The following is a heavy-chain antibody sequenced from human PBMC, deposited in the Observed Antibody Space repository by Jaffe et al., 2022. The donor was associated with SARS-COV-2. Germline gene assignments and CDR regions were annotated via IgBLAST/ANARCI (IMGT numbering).Heavy chain of an antibody. V-gene: IGHV3-33*01. CDR2: IWYDGSNK. Sequence: QVQLVESGGGVVQPGRSLRLSCAASGFTFSSYGMHWVRQAPGKGLEWVAVIWYDGSNKYYADSVKGRFTISRDNSKNTLYLQMNSLRAEDTAVYYCARESHRTTVTMGGAFDIWGQGTMVTVSS. CDR3: ARESHRTTVTMGGAFDI. D-gene: IGHD4-17*01. J-gene: IGHJ3*02. CDR1: GFTFSSYG.